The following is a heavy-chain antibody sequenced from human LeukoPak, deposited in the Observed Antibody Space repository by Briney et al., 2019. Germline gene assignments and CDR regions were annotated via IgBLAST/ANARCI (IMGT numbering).Heavy chain of an antibody. D-gene: IGHD3-10*01. Sequence: GGSLRLSCAASGFTFSSYGMHWVRQAPGKGLEWVAFIRYDGSNKYYADSVKGRFTIPRDNSKNTLYLQMNSLRAEDTAVYYCATLLLVCEACHNDYWGQGTLVTVSS. CDR3: ATLLLVCEACHNDY. J-gene: IGHJ4*02. CDR2: IRYDGSNK. V-gene: IGHV3-30*02. CDR1: GFTFSSYG.